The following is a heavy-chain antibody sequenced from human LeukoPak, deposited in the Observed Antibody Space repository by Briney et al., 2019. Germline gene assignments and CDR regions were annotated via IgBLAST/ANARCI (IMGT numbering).Heavy chain of an antibody. D-gene: IGHD3-3*01. CDR2: IYTSGST. CDR3: ARGPTYYDFWSGYYDS. Sequence: SETLSLTCTVSGDSISNYYWSWIRQPAGKGLEWIGRIYTSGSTNYNPSLKSRVTMSVDTSKNQFSLKLSSVTAADTAVYYCARGPTYYDFWSGYYDSWGQGTLVTVSS. CDR1: GDSISNYY. J-gene: IGHJ4*02. V-gene: IGHV4-4*07.